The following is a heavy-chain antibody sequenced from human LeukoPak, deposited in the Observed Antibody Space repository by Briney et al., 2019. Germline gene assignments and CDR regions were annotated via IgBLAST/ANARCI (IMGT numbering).Heavy chain of an antibody. CDR1: GFTFSSYA. CDR2: ISYDGSNK. CDR3: ARADYDSSGSLFDY. V-gene: IGHV3-30-3*01. J-gene: IGHJ4*02. Sequence: GGSLRLSCAASGFTFSSYAMSWVRQAPGKGLEWVAVISYDGSNKYYADSVKGRFTISRDNSKNTLYLQMNSLGAEDTAVYYCARADYDSSGSLFDYWGQGTLVTVSS. D-gene: IGHD3-22*01.